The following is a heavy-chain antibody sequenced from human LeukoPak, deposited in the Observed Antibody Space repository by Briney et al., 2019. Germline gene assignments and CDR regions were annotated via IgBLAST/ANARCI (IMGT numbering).Heavy chain of an antibody. V-gene: IGHV3-48*03. Sequence: GGSVRLSCVASGFTFSHYEMYWVRQAPGRGLEWLTYMSSSGGTIYHADSVKGRFSISRDNAKNTLYLQMNSLRDEDTAVYYCARGTQYAFGDWGQGTLVTVSS. CDR1: GFTFSHYE. D-gene: IGHD4-11*01. CDR3: ARGTQYAFGD. J-gene: IGHJ4*02. CDR2: MSSSGGTI.